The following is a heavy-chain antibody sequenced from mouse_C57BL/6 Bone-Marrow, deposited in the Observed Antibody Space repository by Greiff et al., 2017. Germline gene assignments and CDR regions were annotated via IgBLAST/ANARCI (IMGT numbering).Heavy chain of an antibody. CDR1: GYTFTSYW. V-gene: IGHV1-53*01. CDR2: INPSNGGP. J-gene: IGHJ3*01. Sequence: QVQLQQPGTELVKPGASVKLSCKASGYTFTSYWMHWVKQRPRQGLEWIGNINPSNGGPNYNEKFKSKATLTVDKSSSTAYMQLSSLTSEDAAVDYCARPLIYDGSFAYWGQGTLVTVSA. D-gene: IGHD2-3*01. CDR3: ARPLIYDGSFAY.